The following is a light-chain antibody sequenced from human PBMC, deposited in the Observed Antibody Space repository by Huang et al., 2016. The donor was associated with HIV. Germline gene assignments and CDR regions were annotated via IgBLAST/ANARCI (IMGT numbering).Light chain of an antibody. CDR1: QSISSN. V-gene: IGKV3-15*01. J-gene: IGKJ2*01. CDR3: QHYNNWPYT. CDR2: GAS. Sequence: EIVMTQTPATLFVSPGERATLSCRARQSISSNLAWYQQKPGQAPRLLMYGASTRASGIPARFSGSASGTDFTLTISSLQSEDFAVYYCQHYNNWPYTFGQGTKLEIK.